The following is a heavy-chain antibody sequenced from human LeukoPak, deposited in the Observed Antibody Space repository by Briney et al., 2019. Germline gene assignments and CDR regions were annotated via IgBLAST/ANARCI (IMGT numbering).Heavy chain of an antibody. Sequence: GGSLRLSCGASGFTFSGYAMSWVRQAPGKGLEWVSGISGSDGYTYYADSVKGRFTISRDNSKNTLYLQMNSLRAEDTAVYYCAKDPDCTSGICYTFFDYWGQGTLVTVST. J-gene: IGHJ4*02. CDR2: ISGSDGYT. CDR3: AKDPDCTSGICYTFFDY. D-gene: IGHD2-8*01. V-gene: IGHV3-23*01. CDR1: GFTFSGYA.